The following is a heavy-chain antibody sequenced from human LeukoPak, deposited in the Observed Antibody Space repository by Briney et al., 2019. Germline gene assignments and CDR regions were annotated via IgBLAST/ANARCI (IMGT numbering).Heavy chain of an antibody. V-gene: IGHV1-3*01. CDR1: GYTFTSFP. J-gene: IGHJ4*02. D-gene: IGHD6-13*01. Sequence: ASVKVSCKASGYTFTSFPMHWVRQAPGQRLEWMGWINAGNGNTKYSQKFQGRVTITRDTPASTVYLELSSLRSEDTAVYYCARYNNNWCFDYWGQGTPVTVSS. CDR2: INAGNGNT. CDR3: ARYNNNWCFDY.